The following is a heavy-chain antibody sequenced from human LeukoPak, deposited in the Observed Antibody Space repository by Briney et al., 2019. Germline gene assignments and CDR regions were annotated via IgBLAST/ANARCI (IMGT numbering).Heavy chain of an antibody. V-gene: IGHV2-70*11. D-gene: IGHD1-14*01. CDR2: IDWDDDK. CDR3: ARIAMAGKCYFDY. CDR1: GCSVSTSGMS. Sequence: SGPSPSNAIQPLTLTGAVTGCSVSTSGMSVSWIRQPPGKALEWLARIDWDDDKYYSTSLKTRLTISKDTSNNQVVLTMINMDPVDTATYYVARIAMAGKCYFDYWGQGTLVTVSS. J-gene: IGHJ4*02.